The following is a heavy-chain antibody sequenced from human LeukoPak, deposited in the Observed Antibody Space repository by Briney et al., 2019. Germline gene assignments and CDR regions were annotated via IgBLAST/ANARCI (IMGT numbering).Heavy chain of an antibody. D-gene: IGHD6-19*01. Sequence: GGSLRLSCAASGFTFSTYLMSWVRQAPGKGLEWVANIMQDGSEKYYVDSVKGRFTISRDNAKNSLYVQMNSLRAEDTAVYYCAREKTKYSSWLGIWGQGTLVTVSS. CDR1: GFTFSTYL. J-gene: IGHJ4*02. CDR2: IMQDGSEK. CDR3: AREKTKYSSWLGI. V-gene: IGHV3-7*01.